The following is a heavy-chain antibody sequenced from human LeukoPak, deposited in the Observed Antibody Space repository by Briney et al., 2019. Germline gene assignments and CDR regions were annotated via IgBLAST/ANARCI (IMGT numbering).Heavy chain of an antibody. V-gene: IGHV3-23*01. CDR3: AKGPGYSYARTPFDY. D-gene: IGHD5-18*01. CDR2: ISGSGGST. CDR1: GFTFSSYA. Sequence: GGSLRLSCAASGFTFSSYAMSWVRQAPGKGLEWVSAISGSGGSTYYADSVKGRFTISRDNSKNTLCLQMNSLRAEDTAVYYCAKGPGYSYARTPFDYWGQGTLVTVSS. J-gene: IGHJ4*02.